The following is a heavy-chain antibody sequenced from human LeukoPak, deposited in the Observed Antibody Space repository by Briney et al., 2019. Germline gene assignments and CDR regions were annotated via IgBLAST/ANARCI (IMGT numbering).Heavy chain of an antibody. Sequence: SETLSLTCTVSGGSISSGDYYWSWIRQPPGKGLEWIRYIYYSGSTYYNPSLKRRVTISVDTSKNQFSLKLSSVTAADTAVYYCARGRYSSSLDYWGQGTLVTVS. CDR2: IYYSGST. V-gene: IGHV4-30-4*08. D-gene: IGHD6-13*01. CDR1: GGSISSGDYY. J-gene: IGHJ4*02. CDR3: ARGRYSSSLDY.